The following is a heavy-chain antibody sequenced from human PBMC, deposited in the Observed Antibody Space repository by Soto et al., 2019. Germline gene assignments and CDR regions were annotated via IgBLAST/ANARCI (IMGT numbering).Heavy chain of an antibody. V-gene: IGHV3-15*07. Sequence: GGSLRLSCAASGFTFSNAWMNWVRQAPGKGLEWVGRIKSKTDGGATDYAEPVKGRFTISRDDSKNTLYLQMNSLKTEDTAVYYCTTAGVQWDNAFDIWGQGTMVTVSS. CDR3: TTAGVQWDNAFDI. CDR2: IKSKTDGGAT. D-gene: IGHD1-26*01. J-gene: IGHJ3*02. CDR1: GFTFSNAW.